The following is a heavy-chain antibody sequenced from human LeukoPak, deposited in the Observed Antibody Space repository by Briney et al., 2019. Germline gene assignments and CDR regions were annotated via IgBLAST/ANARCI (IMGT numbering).Heavy chain of an antibody. J-gene: IGHJ4*02. CDR3: ARPIVGATGFGY. V-gene: IGHV4-39*01. Sequence: SETLSLTCTVSGGSISSSSYYWGWIRQPPGKGLEWIGSIYYSGSTYYNPSLKSRVTISVDTSKSQFSLKLSSVTAADTAVYYCARPIVGATGFGYWGQGTLVTVSS. D-gene: IGHD1-26*01. CDR1: GGSISSSSYY. CDR2: IYYSGST.